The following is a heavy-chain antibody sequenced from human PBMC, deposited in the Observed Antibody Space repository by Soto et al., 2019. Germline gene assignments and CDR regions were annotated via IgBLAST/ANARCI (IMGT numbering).Heavy chain of an antibody. CDR1: GFTFSSYA. V-gene: IGHV3-23*01. J-gene: IGHJ4*02. Sequence: GGSLRLSCAASGFTFSSYAMSWVRQAPGKGLEWVSAISGSGGSTYYADSVKGRFTISRDNSKNTLYLQMNSLRAEDTAVYYCAKDSWPTYDLIVVVPAAGGPFDYWGQGTLVTVSS. CDR2: ISGSGGST. CDR3: AKDSWPTYDLIVVVPAAGGPFDY. D-gene: IGHD2-2*01.